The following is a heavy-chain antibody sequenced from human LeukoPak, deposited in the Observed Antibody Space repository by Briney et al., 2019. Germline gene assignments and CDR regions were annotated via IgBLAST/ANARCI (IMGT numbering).Heavy chain of an antibody. D-gene: IGHD5-18*01. CDR3: ARDLGDTAMATFDY. Sequence: SETLSLTCYVSGGSISPYYWSWIRQPAGKGLEWIGRISTSGSTNYNPSLKSRVTISVDTSKNQFSLKLSSVTAADTAVYYCARDLGDTAMATFDYWGQGTLVTVSS. CDR2: ISTSGST. V-gene: IGHV4-4*07. J-gene: IGHJ4*02. CDR1: GGSISPYY.